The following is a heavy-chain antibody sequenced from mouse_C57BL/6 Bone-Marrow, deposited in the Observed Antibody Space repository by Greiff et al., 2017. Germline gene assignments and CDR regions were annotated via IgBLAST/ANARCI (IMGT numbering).Heavy chain of an antibody. CDR3: GRIYEYDGEYAMDY. V-gene: IGHV1-61*01. Sequence: QVQLQQPGAELVKPGASVKLSCKASGYTFTSYWMDWVKQRPGQGLEWIGNIYPSDSETHYNQKFKDKATLTVDKSSSTAYMQLSSLTSEDSAVYYFGRIYEYDGEYAMDYWGQGTSVTVSS. D-gene: IGHD2-4*01. J-gene: IGHJ4*01. CDR1: GYTFTSYW. CDR2: IYPSDSET.